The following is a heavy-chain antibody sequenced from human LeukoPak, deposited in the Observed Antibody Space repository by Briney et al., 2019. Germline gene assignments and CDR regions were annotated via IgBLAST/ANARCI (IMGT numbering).Heavy chain of an antibody. J-gene: IGHJ6*02. D-gene: IGHD2-2*01. Sequence: GGSLRLSCAASGFTFSSYAMSWIRQAPGKGLEWVSYISSSSSYTNYADSVKGRFTISRDNAKNSLYLQMNSLRAEDTAVYYCARDLGCSSTSCYASGFYYYYGMDVWGQGTTVTVSS. V-gene: IGHV3-11*05. CDR2: ISSSSSYT. CDR3: ARDLGCSSTSCYASGFYYYYGMDV. CDR1: GFTFSSYA.